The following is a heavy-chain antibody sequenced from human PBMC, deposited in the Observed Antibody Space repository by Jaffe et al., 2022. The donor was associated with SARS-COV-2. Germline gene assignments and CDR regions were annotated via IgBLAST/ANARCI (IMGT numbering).Heavy chain of an antibody. J-gene: IGHJ3*02. Sequence: EVQLVESGGGLVKPGGSLRLSCAASGFTFSSYSMNWVRQAPGKGLEWVSSISSSSSYIYYADSVKGRFTISRDNAKNSLYLQMNSLRAEDTAVYYCARDPPRDYCSSTSCYLSHAFDIWGQGTMVTVSS. CDR3: ARDPPRDYCSSTSCYLSHAFDI. V-gene: IGHV3-21*01. CDR1: GFTFSSYS. CDR2: ISSSSSYI. D-gene: IGHD2-2*01.